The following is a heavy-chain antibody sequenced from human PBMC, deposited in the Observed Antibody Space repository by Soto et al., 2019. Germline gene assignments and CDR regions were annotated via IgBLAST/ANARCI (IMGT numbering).Heavy chain of an antibody. D-gene: IGHD6-13*01. CDR1: GGSFSGYY. J-gene: IGHJ4*02. CDR2: INHSGST. CDR3: ARTDSSSIVFDY. V-gene: IGHV4-34*01. Sequence: KPSETLSLTCAVYGGSFSGYYWSWIRQPPGKGLEWIGEINHSGSTNYNPSLKSRVTISVDTSKNQFSLKLSSVTAADTAVYYCARTDSSSIVFDYWGQGTLVTVSS.